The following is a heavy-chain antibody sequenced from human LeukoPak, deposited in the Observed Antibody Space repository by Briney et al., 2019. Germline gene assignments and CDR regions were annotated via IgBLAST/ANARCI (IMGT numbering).Heavy chain of an antibody. Sequence: PGRSLRLSCAASGFTFSNYGMHWVRQAPGKGLEWGAVIWYDGSNKYYADSVKGRSTISRDNYKNTLYLQKTSLRAEDAAVYYCVRVAVAGNLNNWFDLWGQGTLVTVSS. CDR2: IWYDGSNK. J-gene: IGHJ5*02. V-gene: IGHV3-33*01. CDR1: GFTFSNYG. D-gene: IGHD6-19*01. CDR3: VRVAVAGNLNNWFDL.